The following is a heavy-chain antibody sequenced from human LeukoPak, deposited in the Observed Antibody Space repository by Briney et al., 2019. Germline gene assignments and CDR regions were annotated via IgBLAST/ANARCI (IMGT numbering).Heavy chain of an antibody. CDR3: AKNVLRFLEWSPFDP. V-gene: IGHV3-7*01. D-gene: IGHD3-3*01. J-gene: IGHJ5*02. CDR2: IKQDGSEK. Sequence: GGSLRLSCAASGFIFSNYWMSWVRQAPGKGLEWVANIKQDGSEKYYVDSVKGRFTISRDNAKNSLYLQMNSLRAEDTAVYYCAKNVLRFLEWSPFDPWGQGTLVTVSS. CDR1: GFIFSNYW.